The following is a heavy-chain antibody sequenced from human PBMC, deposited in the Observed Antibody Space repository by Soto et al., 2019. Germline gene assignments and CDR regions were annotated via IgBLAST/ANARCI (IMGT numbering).Heavy chain of an antibody. J-gene: IGHJ3*01. D-gene: IGHD1-1*01. Sequence: QVQLVESGGGVVQPGRSLRLSCVASGFIFSNYGMAWVRQAPGKGLEWVSVISYDAEKKYSADSVKGRFTISRDNSENTVYLHMSSLRVDDTAVYYCAIYVSGVEDSFDLWGQGTMVTVSS. V-gene: IGHV3-30*03. CDR3: AIYVSGVEDSFDL. CDR2: ISYDAEKK. CDR1: GFIFSNYG.